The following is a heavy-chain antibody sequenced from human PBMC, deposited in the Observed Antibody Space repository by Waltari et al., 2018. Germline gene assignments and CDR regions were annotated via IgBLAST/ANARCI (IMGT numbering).Heavy chain of an antibody. Sequence: QVQLVQSGAEVKKPGASVKVSCKASGYTFTSYAMPWVRQAPGQRLEWMGWINAGNGNTKYSQKFQGRVTITRDTSASTAYMELSSLRSEDTAVYYCARLGDYYDSSGYYGYWGQGTLVTVSS. V-gene: IGHV1-3*01. CDR1: GYTFTSYA. J-gene: IGHJ4*02. D-gene: IGHD3-22*01. CDR2: INAGNGNT. CDR3: ARLGDYYDSSGYYGY.